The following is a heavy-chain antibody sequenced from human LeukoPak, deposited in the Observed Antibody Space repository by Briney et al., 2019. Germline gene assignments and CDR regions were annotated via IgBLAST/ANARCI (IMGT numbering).Heavy chain of an antibody. CDR1: GYSFTSYY. D-gene: IGHD6-19*01. J-gene: IGHJ4*02. V-gene: IGHV1-46*01. CDR2: INPSGGST. CDR3: ATTRPHTLYSSGWYPFDY. Sequence: ASVKVSCKASGYSFTSYYMHWVRQAPGQGLEWMGIINPSGGSTSYAQKFQGRVTMTRDTSTSTVYMELSSLRSEDTAVYYCATTRPHTLYSSGWYPFDYWGQGTLVTVSS.